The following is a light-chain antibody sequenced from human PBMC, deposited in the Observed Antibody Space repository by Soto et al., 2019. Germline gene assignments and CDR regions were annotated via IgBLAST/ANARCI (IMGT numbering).Light chain of an antibody. V-gene: IGLV2-14*01. CDR2: DVS. CDR3: SSYATGGSYV. J-gene: IGLJ1*01. Sequence: QSALTQPASVSGSPGQSIAISCTGNSSDVGGYNSVSWYQQHPGKAPKLLIYDVSNRPSGVSNRFSGSKSGNTAALTISGLQAEDEADYYGSSYATGGSYVFGTGTKLTVL. CDR1: SSDVGGYNS.